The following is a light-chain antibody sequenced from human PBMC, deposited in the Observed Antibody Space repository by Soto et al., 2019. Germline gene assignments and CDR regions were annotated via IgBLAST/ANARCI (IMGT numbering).Light chain of an antibody. CDR1: QNLGTLY. V-gene: IGKV3-20*01. CDR2: SAS. CDR3: QQYAGSPRT. Sequence: IELTQSPGTLSFAPGERCTLSCRASQNLGTLYLAWFQQKSGQAPRLLIYSASRRATGIPDRFTGSGSGTDFTLTINRVEPEDFAVYFCQQYAGSPRTFGQGTKVDIK. J-gene: IGKJ1*01.